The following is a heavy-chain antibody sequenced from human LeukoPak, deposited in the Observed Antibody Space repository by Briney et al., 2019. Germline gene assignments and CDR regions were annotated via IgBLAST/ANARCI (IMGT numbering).Heavy chain of an antibody. CDR1: GFTFSSYG. J-gene: IGHJ4*02. V-gene: IGHV3-33*01. CDR2: IWYDGSNK. Sequence: GRSLRLSCAASGFTFSSYGMHWVRQAPGKGPEWVAVIWYDGSNKYYADSVKGRFTISRDNSKNTLYLQMNSLRAEDTAVYYCARDPMVRGVNALDYWGQGTLVTVSS. CDR3: ARDPMVRGVNALDY. D-gene: IGHD3-10*01.